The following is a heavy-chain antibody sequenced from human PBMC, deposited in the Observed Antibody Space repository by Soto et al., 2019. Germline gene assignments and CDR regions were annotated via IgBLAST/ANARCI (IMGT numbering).Heavy chain of an antibody. CDR2: ISYDGSNK. J-gene: IGHJ6*02. Sequence: GGSLRLSCAASGFTFSSYGVHWVRQAPGKGLEWVAVISYDGSNKYYADSVKGRFTISRDNSKNTLYLQMNSLRAEDTAVYYCAKGRVTTSYYGMDVWGQGTTVTVSS. D-gene: IGHD4-17*01. CDR1: GFTFSSYG. V-gene: IGHV3-30*18. CDR3: AKGRVTTSYYGMDV.